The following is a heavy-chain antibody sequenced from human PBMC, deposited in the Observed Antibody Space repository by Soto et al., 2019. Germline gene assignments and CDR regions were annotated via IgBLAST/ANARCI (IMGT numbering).Heavy chain of an antibody. CDR3: ARDGRVAATLANYFDY. V-gene: IGHV3-21*01. D-gene: IGHD2-15*01. Sequence: RESLRLSCADSGFTFNSYSMNWVRQAPGEGLEWVSSMSRSSRYIYYEDSVKGRFTISRDNAKNSVYLQMNSLRAADTAVYYCARDGRVAATLANYFDYWGQGTLVTVSS. CDR1: GFTFNSYS. CDR2: MSRSSRYI. J-gene: IGHJ4*02.